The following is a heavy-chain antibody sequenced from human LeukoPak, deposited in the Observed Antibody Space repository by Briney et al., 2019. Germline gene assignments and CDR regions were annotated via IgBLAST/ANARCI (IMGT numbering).Heavy chain of an antibody. D-gene: IGHD2-2*03. CDR1: GGSISSYY. J-gene: IGHJ4*02. V-gene: IGHV4-59*05. CDR2: IYYSGST. CDR3: ARHGSTDYFDY. Sequence: SETLSLTCTVSGGSISSYYWSWIRQPPGKGLEWIGRIYYSGSTFYNPSLKSRVTISVDTSKNQLSLRLSSVTAADTAVYYCARHGSTDYFDYWGQGTLVT.